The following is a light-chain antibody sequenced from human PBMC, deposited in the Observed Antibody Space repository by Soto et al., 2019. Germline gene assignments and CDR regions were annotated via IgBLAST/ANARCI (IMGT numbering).Light chain of an antibody. CDR2: NTN. Sequence: QAVVTQEPSFSVSPGGTVTLTCGLSSGSVSTSYYPSWYQQTPGQAPRTLIYNTNTRSSGVPGRFSGSILGNKAALTIAGAQADDESDYYCVLYMGSGISVFGGGTQLTVL. J-gene: IGLJ7*01. CDR1: SGSVSTSYY. V-gene: IGLV8-61*01. CDR3: VLYMGSGISV.